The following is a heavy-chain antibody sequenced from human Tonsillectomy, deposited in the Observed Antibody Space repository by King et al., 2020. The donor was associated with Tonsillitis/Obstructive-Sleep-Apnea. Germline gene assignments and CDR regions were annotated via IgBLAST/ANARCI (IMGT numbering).Heavy chain of an antibody. CDR2: VSGSVSIT. CDR3: AKDIAAAYDSFDI. V-gene: IGHV3-23*04. D-gene: IGHD6-13*01. CDR1: GFTLSSYV. Sequence: VQLVESGGGLVQPGGSLRLSCAASGFTLSSYVMSWVRQAPGQGLEWVSAVSGSVSITYYADSVKGRFTISRDNSKNTLYLQMNSLRAEDTAVYYCAKDIAAAYDSFDIWGQGTMVTVSS. J-gene: IGHJ3*02.